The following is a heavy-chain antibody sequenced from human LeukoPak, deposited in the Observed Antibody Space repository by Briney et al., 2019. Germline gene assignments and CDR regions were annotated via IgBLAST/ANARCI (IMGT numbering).Heavy chain of an antibody. J-gene: IGHJ6*03. CDR2: IYISGST. D-gene: IGHD3-10*01. V-gene: IGHV4-61*02. Sequence: PSQTLSLTCTVSGGSISSAAYYWSWIRQPAGKGLEWIARIYISGSTNYNPSLKSRVTISVDTSKNQFSLKLTSVTAADTAVYYCAKITMVRGVMIWEEPDYYMDVWGKGTTVTVSS. CDR3: AKITMVRGVMIWEEPDYYMDV. CDR1: GGSISSAAYY.